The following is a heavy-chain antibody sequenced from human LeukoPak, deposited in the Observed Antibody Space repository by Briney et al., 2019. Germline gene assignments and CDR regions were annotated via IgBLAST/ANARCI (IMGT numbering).Heavy chain of an antibody. CDR3: AREGDYYDTSGTLDY. Sequence: PSETLSLTCTVSGGSISSGSYYWRWLRQPAGKGLEWIGRIYTSGSTNYNPSLKSRVTISVDTSKNQFSLKLSSVTAADTAVYYCAREGDYYDTSGTLDYWGQGTLVTVSS. D-gene: IGHD3-22*01. CDR2: IYTSGST. J-gene: IGHJ4*02. CDR1: GGSISSGSYY. V-gene: IGHV4-61*02.